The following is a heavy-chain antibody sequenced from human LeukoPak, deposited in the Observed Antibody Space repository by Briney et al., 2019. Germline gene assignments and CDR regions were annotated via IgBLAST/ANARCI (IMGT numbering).Heavy chain of an antibody. CDR3: ARGSRVPAASYYYYYYMDV. J-gene: IGHJ6*03. V-gene: IGHV1-69*05. CDR1: GGTFSSYA. Sequence: ASVKVSCKASGGTFSSYAISWVRQAPGQGLEWMGGIIPIFGTANYAQKFQGRVTITTDESTSTAYMELSSLRSEDTAVYYCARGSRVPAASYYYYYYMDVWGKGTTVTVSS. CDR2: IIPIFGTA. D-gene: IGHD2-2*01.